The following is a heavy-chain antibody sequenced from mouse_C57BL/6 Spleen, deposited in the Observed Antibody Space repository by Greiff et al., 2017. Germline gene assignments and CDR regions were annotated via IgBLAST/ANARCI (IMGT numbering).Heavy chain of an antibody. Sequence: QVQLQQPGAELVMPGASVKLSCKASGYTFTSYWMHWVKQRPGPGLEWIGEIDPSDSYTNYNQKFKGKSTLTVDKSSSTAYMQLSSLTSEDSAVYYCALTGTRTWDFDYWGQGTTLTVSS. CDR1: GYTFTSYW. V-gene: IGHV1-69*01. CDR3: ALTGTRTWDFDY. CDR2: IDPSDSYT. J-gene: IGHJ2*01. D-gene: IGHD4-1*01.